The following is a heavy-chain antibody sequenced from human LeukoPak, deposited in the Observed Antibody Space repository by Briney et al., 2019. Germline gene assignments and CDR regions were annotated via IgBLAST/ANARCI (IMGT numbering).Heavy chain of an antibody. D-gene: IGHD2-2*01. Sequence: SVKVSCKASGGTFSSYAISWVRQAPGQGLEWMGGIIPIFGTANYAQKFQGGVTITADKSTSTAYMELSSLRSEDTAVYYCATALILGYCSSTSCKEVADAFDIWGQGTMVIVSS. J-gene: IGHJ3*02. CDR1: GGTFSSYA. CDR2: IIPIFGTA. CDR3: ATALILGYCSSTSCKEVADAFDI. V-gene: IGHV1-69*06.